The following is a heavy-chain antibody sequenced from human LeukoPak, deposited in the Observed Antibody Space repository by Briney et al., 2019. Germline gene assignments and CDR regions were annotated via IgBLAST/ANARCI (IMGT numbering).Heavy chain of an antibody. D-gene: IGHD1-26*01. CDR2: ISSDGSNK. V-gene: IGHV3-30*03. CDR1: GFTFSNYG. Sequence: PGGSLRLSCAASGFTFSNYGMQWVRQAPGKGLEWAALISSDGSNKYYADPVKGRFTISRDNSKNTLYLQMDSLRTEDTALYYCAGGWDFGDYWGQGTLVTVSS. CDR3: AGGWDFGDY. J-gene: IGHJ4*02.